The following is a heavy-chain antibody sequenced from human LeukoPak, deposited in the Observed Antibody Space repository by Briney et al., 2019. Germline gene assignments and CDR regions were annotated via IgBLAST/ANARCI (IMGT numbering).Heavy chain of an antibody. CDR1: GYTFTGYY. Sequence: ASVKVSCKASGYTFTGYYMHWVRQATGQGLEWMGWMNPNSGNTGYAQKFQGRVTMTRNTSISTAYMELSSLRSEDTAVYYCARIFLLWGQSSPLGYWGQGTLVTVSS. CDR2: MNPNSGNT. J-gene: IGHJ4*02. V-gene: IGHV1-8*02. D-gene: IGHD2/OR15-2a*01. CDR3: ARIFLLWGQSSPLGY.